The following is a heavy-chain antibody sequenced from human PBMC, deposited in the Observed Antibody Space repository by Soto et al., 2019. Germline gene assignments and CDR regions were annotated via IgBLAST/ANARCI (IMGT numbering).Heavy chain of an antibody. V-gene: IGHV1-69*01. CDR1: GGIFSTYA. J-gene: IGHJ4*02. CDR2: IIPIFGTP. CDR3: ARDRDDYASVNYYTRIDF. Sequence: QVQLVQSGAEVKKPGSSVKGSCKASGGIFSTYAISWLRQAPGQGLQWMGAIIPIFGTPNYAQRFQGSVTITADQSTSTAYMALSTLRSEKSGVYYYARDRDDYASVNYYTRIDFWGEGTLVTLSS. D-gene: IGHD3-10*01.